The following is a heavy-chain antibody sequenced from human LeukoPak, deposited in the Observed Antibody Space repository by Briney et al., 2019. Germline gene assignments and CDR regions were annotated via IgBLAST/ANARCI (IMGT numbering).Heavy chain of an antibody. CDR3: AKGSPRGGLDS. CDR2: ISSSSRTV. CDR1: DVTFGTFT. V-gene: IGHV3-48*01. D-gene: IGHD1-14*01. Sequence: PGGSVRLSCAASDVTFGTFTMHWVRQAPGKGLEWVSSISSSSRTVNYADSVQGRFIVSRDNANNSMFLQMNDLRREDTAVYYCAKGSPRGGLDSWGQGTLVTASS. J-gene: IGHJ4*02.